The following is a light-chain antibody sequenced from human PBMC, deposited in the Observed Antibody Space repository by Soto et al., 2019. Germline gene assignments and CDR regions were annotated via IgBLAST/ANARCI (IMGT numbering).Light chain of an antibody. V-gene: IGKV3-20*01. Sequence: EIVLTQSPCTLSFSPGERATLSCRASQSVSSSYLAWYQQKPGQAPRLLLYGASSRATGIPARFSGSGSGTDFTLTISSLEQDDFAVYYCQQYGSSTGTFGQGTKVDIK. CDR1: QSVSSSY. CDR3: QQYGSSTGT. J-gene: IGKJ1*01. CDR2: GAS.